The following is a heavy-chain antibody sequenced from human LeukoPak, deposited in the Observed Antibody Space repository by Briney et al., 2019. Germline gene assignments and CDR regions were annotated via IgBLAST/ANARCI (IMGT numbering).Heavy chain of an antibody. Sequence: SETLSLTCTVSGGSISIRNYYWGWIRQPPGKGLEWIGSMSYSGRTYYNPSLKTRVTVSLDTSKNQFSLNLISVTAADTAVYYCARSPQGTATTANWLDPWGQGTLVTVSS. CDR2: MSYSGRT. J-gene: IGHJ5*02. V-gene: IGHV4-39*07. CDR1: GGSISIRNYY. D-gene: IGHD4-17*01. CDR3: ARSPQGTATTANWLDP.